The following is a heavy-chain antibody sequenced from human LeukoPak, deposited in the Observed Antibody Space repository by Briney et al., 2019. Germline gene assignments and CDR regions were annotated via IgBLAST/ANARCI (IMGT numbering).Heavy chain of an antibody. D-gene: IGHD5-18*01. CDR3: ARHRGYSYGDFDY. V-gene: IGHV5-51*01. J-gene: IGHJ4*02. Sequence: GGSLRLSCAASGFTFTSYWIGWVRQMPGKGLEWMGIIYPGDSDTRYSPSFQGQVTISADKSISTAYLQWSSLKASDTAMYYCARHRGYSYGDFDYWGQGTLVTVSS. CDR2: IYPGDSDT. CDR1: GFTFTSYW.